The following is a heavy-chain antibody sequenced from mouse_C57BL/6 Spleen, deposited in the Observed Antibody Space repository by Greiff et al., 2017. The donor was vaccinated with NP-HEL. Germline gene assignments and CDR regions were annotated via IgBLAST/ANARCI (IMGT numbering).Heavy chain of an antibody. CDR3: ARSPTVKDFDY. D-gene: IGHD1-1*01. Sequence: QVQLQQPGAELVKPGASVKLSCKASGYTFTSYWMQWVKQRPGQGLEWIGEIDPSDSYTNYNQKFKGKATLTVDTSSSTAYMQLSSLTSEDSAVYYCARSPTVKDFDYWGKGTTLTVSS. CDR2: IDPSDSYT. J-gene: IGHJ2*01. V-gene: IGHV1-50*01. CDR1: GYTFTSYW.